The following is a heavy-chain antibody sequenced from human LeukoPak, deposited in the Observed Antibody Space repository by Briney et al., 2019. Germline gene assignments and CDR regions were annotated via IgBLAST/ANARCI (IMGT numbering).Heavy chain of an antibody. Sequence: SETLSLTCTVSGGSISSGGYYWSWIRQHPGKGLEWIGCIYHSGTTYYNPSLKSRITISVDTSKNQFSLKLSSVTAADTAVYFCGRDRGGSYHYYGMDVWGQGTTVTVSS. J-gene: IGHJ6*02. D-gene: IGHD6-25*01. CDR3: GRDRGGSYHYYGMDV. V-gene: IGHV4-31*03. CDR1: GGSISSGGYY. CDR2: IYHSGTT.